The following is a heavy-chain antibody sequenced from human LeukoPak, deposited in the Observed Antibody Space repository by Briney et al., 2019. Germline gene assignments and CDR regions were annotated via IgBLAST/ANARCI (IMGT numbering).Heavy chain of an antibody. D-gene: IGHD3-22*01. CDR3: ARNYHYYDSSGYHNWFDP. CDR2: ISPNSGGT. Sequence: ASVKVSCKASGYTFTGYYMHWVRQAPGQGLEWMGWISPNSGGTNYAQKFQGRVTMTRDTSISTAYMELSRLRSDDTAVYYCARNYHYYDSSGYHNWFDPWGQGTLVTVSS. V-gene: IGHV1-2*02. CDR1: GYTFTGYY. J-gene: IGHJ5*02.